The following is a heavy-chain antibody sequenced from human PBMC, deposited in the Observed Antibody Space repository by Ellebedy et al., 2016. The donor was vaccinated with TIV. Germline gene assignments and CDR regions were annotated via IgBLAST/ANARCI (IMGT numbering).Heavy chain of an antibody. CDR1: GYTFTGYF. D-gene: IGHD1-1*01. J-gene: IGHJ4*02. CDR3: AREPIGTTHFDD. CDR2: INPNSGCT. Sequence: ASSVKVSCKPSGYTFTGYFIHWVRQAPGRALDWMGWINPNSGCTNYAQKFQGRVTMTRDTSISTAYMDLSRLRFDDTAIYYCAREPIGTTHFDDWGQGTLVTVSA. V-gene: IGHV1-2*02.